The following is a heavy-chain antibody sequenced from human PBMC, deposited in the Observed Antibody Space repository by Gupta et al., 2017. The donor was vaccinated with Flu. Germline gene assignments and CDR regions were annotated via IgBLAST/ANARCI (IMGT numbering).Heavy chain of an antibody. CDR1: GFNFWSYE. CDR3: ARGHWDN. J-gene: IGHJ4*02. CDR2: ISSSEIK. V-gene: IGHV3-48*03. Sequence: VPLVESGGGLVQPGGSLRLSCAASGFNFWSYEMSWVRQAPGRGLEWVSFISSSEIKYYTDTERCRFTISRDNANNSLYLQMRSRIDEDTAVYYCARGHWDNWGQGTLVTVSS.